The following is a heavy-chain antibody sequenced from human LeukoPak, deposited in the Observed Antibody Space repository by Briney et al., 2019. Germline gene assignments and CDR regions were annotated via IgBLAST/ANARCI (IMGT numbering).Heavy chain of an antibody. CDR2: IIPIFGTA. Sequence: SVKVSCKASGGTFSSYVISWVRRAPGQGLEWMGGIIPIFGTANYAQKFQGRVTITADESTSTAYMELSSLRSEDTAVYYCARANGLTTIDYWGQGTLVTVSS. J-gene: IGHJ4*02. D-gene: IGHD4/OR15-4a*01. CDR3: ARANGLTTIDY. V-gene: IGHV1-69*01. CDR1: GGTFSSYV.